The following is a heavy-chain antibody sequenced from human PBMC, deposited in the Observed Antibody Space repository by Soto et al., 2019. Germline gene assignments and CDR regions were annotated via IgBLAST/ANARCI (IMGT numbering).Heavy chain of an antibody. CDR2: INHASGST. Sequence: QVQLVQSGAEVKKPGASVKLSCSTSGYPFTHYYIHWVRQAPGQGLEWLAIINHASGSTIYAQDFTGIVTLTMDTSTTTAYMELSGPRAEDTAIFYCARDLAAGDHWGQGTLVTVSS. J-gene: IGHJ4*02. D-gene: IGHD6-13*01. CDR1: GYPFTHYY. V-gene: IGHV1-46*01. CDR3: ARDLAAGDH.